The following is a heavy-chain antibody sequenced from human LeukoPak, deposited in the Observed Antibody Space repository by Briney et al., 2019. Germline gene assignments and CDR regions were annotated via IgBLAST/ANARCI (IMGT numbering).Heavy chain of an antibody. D-gene: IGHD5-12*01. Sequence: GASVKVSCKASGYTFTSYDINWVRQATGQGLEWMGWMNPNSGNTGYAQKLQGRVTMTTDTSTSTAYMELRSLRSDDTAVYYCARDEEGGYGDYWGQGTLVTVSS. CDR1: GYTFTSYD. V-gene: IGHV1-8*01. CDR3: ARDEEGGYGDY. CDR2: MNPNSGNT. J-gene: IGHJ4*02.